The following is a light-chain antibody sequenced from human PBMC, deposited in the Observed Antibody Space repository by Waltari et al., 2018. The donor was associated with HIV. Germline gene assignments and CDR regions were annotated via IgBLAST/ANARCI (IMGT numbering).Light chain of an antibody. J-gene: IGLJ2*01. Sequence: QSALTQPRSVSGSPGQSVTISCTGTISDVGVYNFVSWYQQHPGKAPKLMIYDVSKRPSGVPDRFSGSKSGNTASLTISGLQAEDEADYYCCSYAGSYPVVFGGGTKLTVL. CDR2: DVS. CDR1: ISDVGVYNF. V-gene: IGLV2-11*01. CDR3: CSYAGSYPVV.